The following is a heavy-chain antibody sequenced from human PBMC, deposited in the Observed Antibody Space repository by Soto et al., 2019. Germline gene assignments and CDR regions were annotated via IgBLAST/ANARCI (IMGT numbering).Heavy chain of an antibody. D-gene: IGHD3-3*01. CDR3: ARDGLRFLEWLLSNNYYYYYGMDV. CDR2: ISYDGSNK. J-gene: IGHJ6*02. CDR1: GFTFSSYG. V-gene: IGHV3-30*03. Sequence: GGSLRLSCAASGFTFSSYGMHWVRQAPGKGLEWVAVISYDGSNKYYADSVKGRFTISRDNSKNTLYLQMNSLRAEDTAVYYCARDGLRFLEWLLSNNYYYYYGMDVCGQGTTVTVYS.